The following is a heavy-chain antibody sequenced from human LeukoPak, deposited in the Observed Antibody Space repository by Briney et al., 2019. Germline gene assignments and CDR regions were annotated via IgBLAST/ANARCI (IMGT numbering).Heavy chain of an antibody. CDR3: ARGYYDILTGSNPYYFDY. J-gene: IGHJ4*02. Sequence: ASVKVSCTASGYTFTVYYMHWVRQAPGQGLEWMGWINPNSGGTNYAQKFQGRVTMTRDTSISTAYMELSRLRSDDTAVYYCARGYYDILTGSNPYYFDYWGQGTLVTVSS. CDR1: GYTFTVYY. D-gene: IGHD3-9*01. V-gene: IGHV1-2*02. CDR2: INPNSGGT.